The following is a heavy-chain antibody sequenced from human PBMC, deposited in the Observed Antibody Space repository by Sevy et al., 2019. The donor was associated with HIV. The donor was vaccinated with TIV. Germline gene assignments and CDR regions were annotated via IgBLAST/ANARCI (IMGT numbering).Heavy chain of an antibody. CDR3: ATGHLPGIAAAY. J-gene: IGHJ4*02. CDR1: GYTLTELS. V-gene: IGHV1-24*01. D-gene: IGHD6-13*01. CDR2: FDPEDGET. Sequence: ASVKVSCKVSGYTLTELSMHWVRQAPGKGLEWMGGFDPEDGETIYAQKFQGRVTMTEDTSTDTAYMELSSLRSEDTAVYYCATGHLPGIAAAYWGQGTLVTVSS.